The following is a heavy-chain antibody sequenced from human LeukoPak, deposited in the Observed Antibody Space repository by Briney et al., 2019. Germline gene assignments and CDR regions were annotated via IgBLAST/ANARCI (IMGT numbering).Heavy chain of an antibody. D-gene: IGHD1-26*01. Sequence: SETLSLTCTVSGGSISSYYWSWIRQPPGKGLEWIGEINHSGSTNYNPSLKSRVTISVDTSKNQFSLKLSSVTAADTAVYYCARGRVGATPKYYYYGMDVWGQGTTVTVSS. J-gene: IGHJ6*02. CDR3: ARGRVGATPKYYYYGMDV. V-gene: IGHV4-34*01. CDR1: GGSISSYY. CDR2: INHSGST.